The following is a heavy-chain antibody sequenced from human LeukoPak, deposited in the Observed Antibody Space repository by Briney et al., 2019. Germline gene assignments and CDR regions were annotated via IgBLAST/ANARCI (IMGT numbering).Heavy chain of an antibody. J-gene: IGHJ4*02. V-gene: IGHV3-7*03. CDR3: ARVRGPYSSGWYYFDY. D-gene: IGHD6-19*01. CDR2: IKQDGSEK. Sequence: GGSLRLSCAVSGFTFSSYWMSWVRQAPGKGLEWVANIKQDGSEKYYVDSVKGRFTISRDNAKNSLYLQMNSLRAVDTAVYYCARVRGPYSSGWYYFDYWGQGTLVTVSS. CDR1: GFTFSSYW.